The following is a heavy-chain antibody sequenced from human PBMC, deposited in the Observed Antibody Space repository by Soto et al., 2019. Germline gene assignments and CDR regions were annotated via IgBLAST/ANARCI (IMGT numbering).Heavy chain of an antibody. V-gene: IGHV3-9*01. J-gene: IGHJ4*02. D-gene: IGHD5-12*01. CDR2: VSWNSGSI. CDR1: GFTFDDYA. Sequence: EVQLVEPGGDLVQPGRSLRLSCAASGFTFDDYAMHWVRQAPGKGLEWVSGVSWNSGSIGYADSVKGRFTISRDNAKNSLYLQMSSLRAEDTAFYYGAKGPSGLRGQGTLVTVSS. CDR3: AKGPSGL.